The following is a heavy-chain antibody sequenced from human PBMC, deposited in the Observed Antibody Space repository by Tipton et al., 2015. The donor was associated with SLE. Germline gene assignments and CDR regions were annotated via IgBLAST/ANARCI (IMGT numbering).Heavy chain of an antibody. V-gene: IGHV1-8*01. CDR3: ARAGGAYYYYYGMDV. Sequence: QSGPEVKKPGASVKASCKASGYTFTSYDINWVRQATGQGLEWMGWMNPNSGNPGYAQKFQGRVTMTRNTSISTAYMELSSLRSEDTAVYYCARAGGAYYYYYGMDVWGQGTTVTVSS. D-gene: IGHD1-14*01. J-gene: IGHJ6*02. CDR1: GYTFTSYD. CDR2: MNPNSGNP.